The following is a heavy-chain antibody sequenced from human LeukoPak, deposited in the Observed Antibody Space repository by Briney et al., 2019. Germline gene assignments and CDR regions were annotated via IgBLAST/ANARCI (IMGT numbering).Heavy chain of an antibody. CDR1: GGSLSSYY. J-gene: IGHJ5*02. CDR3: ARGRGEGRGISMIRGVRAPSYNWFDP. Sequence: SETLSLTCTVSGGSLSSYYWSWLRQPPGKGLEWIGNVYYSGITNYNPSLKSRVTISVDTSKNQFSLKLSSVTAVDTAVYYCARGRGEGRGISMIRGVRAPSYNWFDPWGHGTLVTVSS. CDR2: VYYSGIT. V-gene: IGHV4-59*01. D-gene: IGHD3-10*01.